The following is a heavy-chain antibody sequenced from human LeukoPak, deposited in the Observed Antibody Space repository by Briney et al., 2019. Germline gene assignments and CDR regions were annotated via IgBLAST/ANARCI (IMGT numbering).Heavy chain of an antibody. Sequence: GGSLRLSCAASGFSFWTYAMHWVRQAPGKGLEWVGVISYNGSHKYYADSVKGRFTISRGNSKNTLYLQMSSLRADDTSTYFCAGRIETPTTGALDVWGQGTRVIVSS. CDR3: AGRIETPTTGALDV. V-gene: IGHV3-30*04. CDR1: GFSFWTYA. D-gene: IGHD6-25*01. J-gene: IGHJ3*01. CDR2: ISYNGSHK.